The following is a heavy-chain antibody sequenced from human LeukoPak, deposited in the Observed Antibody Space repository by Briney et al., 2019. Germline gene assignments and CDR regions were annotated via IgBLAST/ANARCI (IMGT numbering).Heavy chain of an antibody. Sequence: PGGSLRLSCAASGFTFSSYSMNWVRQAPGKGLEWVSYISSSSSTIYYADSVKGRFTISRDNAKNSLYLQMNSLRAEDTAVYYCARLRSALQLAPDYWGQGTLVTVSS. V-gene: IGHV3-48*04. CDR1: GFTFSSYS. CDR3: ARLRSALQLAPDY. D-gene: IGHD1-1*01. CDR2: ISSSSSTI. J-gene: IGHJ4*02.